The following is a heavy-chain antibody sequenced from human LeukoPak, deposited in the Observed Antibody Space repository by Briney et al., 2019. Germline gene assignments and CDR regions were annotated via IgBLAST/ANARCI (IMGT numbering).Heavy chain of an antibody. J-gene: IGHJ4*02. D-gene: IGHD3-22*01. CDR1: GGTFSSYA. CDR2: IIPIFGTA. CDR3: ARGDSSGYYGYFDY. Sequence: SVKVSCKASGGTFSSYAISWVRQAPGQGLGWMGGIIPIFGTANYAQKFQGRVTITADESTSTAYMELSRLRSDDTAVYYCARGDSSGYYGYFDYWGQGTLVTVSS. V-gene: IGHV1-69*13.